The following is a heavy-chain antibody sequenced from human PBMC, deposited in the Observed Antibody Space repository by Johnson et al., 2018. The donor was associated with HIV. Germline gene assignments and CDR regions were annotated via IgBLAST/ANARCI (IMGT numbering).Heavy chain of an antibody. Sequence: VQLVESGGDLVKAGGSLRLSCAASGSTVSSNYMSWVRQAPGKGLEWVSVIYSGGSTYYADSVKGRFTISRDNSKNTLYLQMNSLRAEDTAVYYCARDGWGSRGWDDAVDIWAQWTMVTVSS. CDR1: GSTVSSNY. V-gene: IGHV3-66*02. CDR3: ARDGWGSRGWDDAVDI. J-gene: IGHJ3*02. CDR2: IYSGGST. D-gene: IGHD5-24*01.